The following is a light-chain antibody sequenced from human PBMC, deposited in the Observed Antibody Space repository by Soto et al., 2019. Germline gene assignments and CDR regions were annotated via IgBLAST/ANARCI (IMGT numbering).Light chain of an antibody. Sequence: QSVLTQPRSVSGSPGQSVTISCTGTSSDVGGYNYVSWYQQHPGKAPKVMIYDVSRRPAGVPDRFSGSKSGNTASLTIFGLQAEDEADYYCCSHATSYTWVFGGGTQLTVL. CDR1: SSDVGGYNY. CDR3: CSHATSYTWV. V-gene: IGLV2-11*01. J-gene: IGLJ3*02. CDR2: DVS.